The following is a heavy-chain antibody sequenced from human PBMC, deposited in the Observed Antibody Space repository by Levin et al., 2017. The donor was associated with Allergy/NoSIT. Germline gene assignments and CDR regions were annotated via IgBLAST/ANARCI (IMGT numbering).Heavy chain of an antibody. CDR3: ARGGYNWNDEESAGYFDY. CDR2: ISTSGSNI. CDR1: GFTFSDFY. D-gene: IGHD1-1*01. V-gene: IGHV3-11*01. Sequence: GGSLRLSCAASGFTFSDFYMSWIRQAPGKGLEWISYISTSGSNIYNADSVKGRFTISRDNAKNALYLQLNSLRAEDTAGYFCARGGYNWNDEESAGYFDYWGQGTLVTVSS. J-gene: IGHJ4*02.